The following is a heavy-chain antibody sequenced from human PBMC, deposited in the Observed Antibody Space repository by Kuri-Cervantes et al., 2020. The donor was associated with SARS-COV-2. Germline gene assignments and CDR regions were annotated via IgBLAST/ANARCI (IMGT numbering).Heavy chain of an antibody. CDR2: IYSGGSST. CDR1: GFTVSSNY. V-gene: IGHV3-23*03. J-gene: IGHJ4*02. Sequence: GASLKISCAASGFTVSSNYMSWVRQAPGKGLEWVSVIYSGGSSTYYADSVKGRFTISRDNSKNTLYLQMNSLRAEDTAVYYCAKDNTNWGQGTLVTVSS. CDR3: AKDNTN.